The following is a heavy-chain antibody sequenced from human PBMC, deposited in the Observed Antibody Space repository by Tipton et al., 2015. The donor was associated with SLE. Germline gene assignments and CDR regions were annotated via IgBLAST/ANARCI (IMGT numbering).Heavy chain of an antibody. V-gene: IGHV5-51*01. CDR2: IYPGDSDT. Sequence: QLVQSGAEVKKPGESLRISCKGSGYSFTSYWIGWVRQMPGKGLEWMGIIYPGDSDTRYSPSFQGQVTISADKSISTAYLQWSSLKASDTAMYYCARRDYDILTGRTEYFQHWGQGTLVTVSS. CDR1: GYSFTSYW. D-gene: IGHD3-9*01. J-gene: IGHJ1*01. CDR3: ARRDYDILTGRTEYFQH.